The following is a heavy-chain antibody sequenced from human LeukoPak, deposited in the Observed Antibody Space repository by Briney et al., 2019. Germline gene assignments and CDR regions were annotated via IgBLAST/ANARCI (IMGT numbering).Heavy chain of an antibody. Sequence: SETLSLTCAVYGGSFSGYYWSWIRQPPGKGLEWIGEINHSGSTNYNPSLKSRVTISVDTSKNQFSLKLSSVTAADTAVYYCARAFSKRYYYDSSAFDIWGQGTMVTVSS. CDR2: INHSGST. D-gene: IGHD3-22*01. CDR3: ARAFSKRYYYDSSAFDI. J-gene: IGHJ3*02. V-gene: IGHV4-34*01. CDR1: GGSFSGYY.